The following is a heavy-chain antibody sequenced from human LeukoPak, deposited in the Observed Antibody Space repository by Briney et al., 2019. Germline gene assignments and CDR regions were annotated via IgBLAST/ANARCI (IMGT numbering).Heavy chain of an antibody. J-gene: IGHJ5*02. V-gene: IGHV4-34*01. Sequence: SETLSLTCAVYGGSLSGYYWSWIRQPPGKGLEWIGEINHSGGTIYNPSLKSRVTISVDTSKNQFSLKLSSVTAADTAVYYCARELYGDYDNWFDPWGQGTLVTVSS. CDR3: ARELYGDYDNWFDP. CDR1: GGSLSGYY. D-gene: IGHD4-17*01. CDR2: INHSGGT.